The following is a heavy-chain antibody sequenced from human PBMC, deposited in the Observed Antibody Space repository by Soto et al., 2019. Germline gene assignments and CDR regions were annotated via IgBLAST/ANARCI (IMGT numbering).Heavy chain of an antibody. J-gene: IGHJ5*02. Sequence: GGSLRLSCAASGFTFSNAWMSWVRQAPGKGLEWVGRIKSKTDGGTTDYAAPVKGRFTISRDDSKNTLYLQMNSLKTEDTAVYYCTTPLTGTTSYRNWFDPWGQGTLVTVSS. D-gene: IGHD1-7*01. V-gene: IGHV3-15*01. CDR3: TTPLTGTTSYRNWFDP. CDR1: GFTFSNAW. CDR2: IKSKTDGGTT.